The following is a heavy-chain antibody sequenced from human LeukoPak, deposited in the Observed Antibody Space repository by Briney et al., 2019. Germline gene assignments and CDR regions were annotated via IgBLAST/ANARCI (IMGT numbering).Heavy chain of an antibody. CDR3: ARTNSSSYAFDI. CDR2: ISSSSSYI. D-gene: IGHD6-13*01. V-gene: IGHV3-21*01. J-gene: IGHJ3*02. CDR1: GFTFSSYS. Sequence: PGGSLRLSCAASGFTFSSYSMNWVRQAPGKGRGWVSSISSSSSYIYYTDSVKGRFTISRDNAKNSLYLQMNSLRAEDTAVYYCARTNSSSYAFDIWGQGTMVTVSS.